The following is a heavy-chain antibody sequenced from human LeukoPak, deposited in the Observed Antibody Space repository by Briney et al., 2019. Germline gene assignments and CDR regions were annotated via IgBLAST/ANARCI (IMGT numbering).Heavy chain of an antibody. D-gene: IGHD3-10*01. CDR1: GYTFTSYY. J-gene: IGHJ5*02. CDR2: INPSGGST. CDR3: ARDPVNYYGSGSPVGWFDP. V-gene: IGHV1-46*01. Sequence: GASVKVSCKASGYTFTSYYMHWVRQAPGQGLEWMGIINPSGGSTSYAQKFQDRVTMTRDTSTSTVYMELSSLRSEDTAVYYCARDPVNYYGSGSPVGWFDPWGQGTLVTVSS.